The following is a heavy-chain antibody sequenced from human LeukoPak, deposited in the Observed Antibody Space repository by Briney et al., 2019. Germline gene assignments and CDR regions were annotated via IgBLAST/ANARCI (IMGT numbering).Heavy chain of an antibody. Sequence: PSETLSLTCTVSGGSISSYYWSWIRQPPGKGLEWIGYIYYSGSTNYNPSLKSRVTISVDTSKNQFSLKLSSVTAADTAVYYCAREAVTIFGLVRTRTTKRPHRFDPWGQGTLVTVSS. CDR3: AREAVTIFGLVRTRTTKRPHRFDP. CDR2: IYYSGST. J-gene: IGHJ5*02. D-gene: IGHD3-3*01. CDR1: GGSISSYY. V-gene: IGHV4-59*01.